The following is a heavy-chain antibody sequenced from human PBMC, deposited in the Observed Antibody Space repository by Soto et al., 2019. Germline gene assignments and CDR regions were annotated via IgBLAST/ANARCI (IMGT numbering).Heavy chain of an antibody. D-gene: IGHD2-15*01. Sequence: GGSLRLSCAASGFTFSSYAMSWVRQAPGKGLEWVSAISGSGGSTYYADSVKGRFTISRDNSKNTLYLQMNSLRAEDTAVYYCAKVVAATVYYYYGMDVRGQGTTVTVSS. CDR2: ISGSGGST. J-gene: IGHJ6*02. CDR1: GFTFSSYA. V-gene: IGHV3-23*01. CDR3: AKVVAATVYYYYGMDV.